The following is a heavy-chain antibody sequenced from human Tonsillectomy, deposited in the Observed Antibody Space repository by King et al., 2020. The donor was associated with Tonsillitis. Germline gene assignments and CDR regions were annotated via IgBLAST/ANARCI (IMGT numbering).Heavy chain of an antibody. J-gene: IGHJ3*02. CDR3: ARTDIVVTIDAFDI. D-gene: IGHD5-12*01. CDR1: GFTFSDYY. Sequence: VQLVESGGGLVKPGGSLRLSCAASGFTFSDYYMSWIRQAPGKGLEGVSYISSSGSTIYYADAVKGRFTISRDNAKNSLYLQMNSLRAEDPAVYYCARTDIVVTIDAFDIWGQGTMVTVSS. CDR2: ISSSGSTI. V-gene: IGHV3-11*01.